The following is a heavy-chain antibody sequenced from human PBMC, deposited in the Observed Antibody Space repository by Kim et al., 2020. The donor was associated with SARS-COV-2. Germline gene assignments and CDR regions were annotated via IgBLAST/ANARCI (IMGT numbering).Heavy chain of an antibody. J-gene: IGHJ4*02. V-gene: IGHV4-59*01. CDR1: SGSISSYY. CDR2: IYSSGST. Sequence: SETLSLTCTVSSGSISSYYWSWIRQPPGKGLEWIGYIYSSGSTNYNSSLESRVTISLDTSNNQFSLKLTSVTPADTAVYFCVRGPTRYYFDYWGQGTLVTASS. CDR3: VRGPTRYYFDY.